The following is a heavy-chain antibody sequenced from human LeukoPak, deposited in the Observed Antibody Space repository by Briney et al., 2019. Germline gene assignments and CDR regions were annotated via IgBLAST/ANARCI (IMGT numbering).Heavy chain of an antibody. CDR1: GFTFSSYA. CDR3: AKITSGTDYRFDY. V-gene: IGHV3-23*01. Sequence: GGSLRLTCAASGFTFSSYAMSWVRQAPGKGLEWVSAISGSGGSTYYADSVKGRFTISRDNSKNTLYLQMNSLRAEDTAVYYCAKITSGTDYRFDYWGQGTLVTVSS. J-gene: IGHJ4*02. D-gene: IGHD3-10*01. CDR2: ISGSGGST.